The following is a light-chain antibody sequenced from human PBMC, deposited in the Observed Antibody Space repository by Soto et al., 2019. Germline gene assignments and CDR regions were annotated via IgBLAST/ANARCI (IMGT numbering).Light chain of an antibody. CDR1: MRDVGAYNL. V-gene: IGLV2-14*01. J-gene: IGLJ3*02. CDR2: EVR. CDR3: AAWDDSLIEV. Sequence: QSVLTQPASVSGSAGQSITISCSGTMRDVGAYNLVSWYQQHPGTAPKLIIYEVRNRPSGISSRFSGSRSGNTASLTISGLQSEDEADYYCAAWDDSLIEVFGGGTKLTVL.